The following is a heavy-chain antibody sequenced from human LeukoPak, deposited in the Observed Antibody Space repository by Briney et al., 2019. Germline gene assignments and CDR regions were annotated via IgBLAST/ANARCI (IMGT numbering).Heavy chain of an antibody. CDR2: INPNSGGT. D-gene: IGHD3-10*01. CDR1: GYTFTGYY. Sequence: ASVKVFCKASGYTFTGYYMHWVRQAPGQGLEWMGWINPNSGGTNYAQKFQGRVTMTRDTSISTAYMELSRLRSDDTAVYCCARIAVRGVIYGMDVWGQGTTVTVSS. CDR3: ARIAVRGVIYGMDV. J-gene: IGHJ6*02. V-gene: IGHV1-2*02.